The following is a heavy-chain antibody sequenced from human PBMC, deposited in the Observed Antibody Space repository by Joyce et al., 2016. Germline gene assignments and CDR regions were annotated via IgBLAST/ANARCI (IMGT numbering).Heavy chain of an antibody. CDR1: DSSFNTHT. CDR2: MNPFNAHT. Sequence: QVQLVQSGAEVKKPRASVTVSCRASDSSFNTHTVTWGRQAPGQGLEWMGWMNPFNAHTNYAQKFRGRVTMTRDKSSNTAYLELRSLGFDDTAMYYCARDRRGTGIPTGIYEYWGQGTLVTVSS. CDR3: ARDRRGTGIPTGIYEY. D-gene: IGHD1-1*01. J-gene: IGHJ4*01. V-gene: IGHV1-18*01.